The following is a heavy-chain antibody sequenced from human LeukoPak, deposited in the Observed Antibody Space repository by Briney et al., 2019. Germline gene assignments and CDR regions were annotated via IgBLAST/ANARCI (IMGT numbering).Heavy chain of an antibody. CDR3: ARGLLGDLLLGAFDI. Sequence: PGGSLRLSCAASGFTFSSYEFNWVRQAPGKGLEWVSYISTSGSTIYYADSVKGRFTISRDNARNSLYLQMNSLRAEDTAVYYCARGLLGDLLLGAFDIWGQGTMVTVSS. J-gene: IGHJ3*02. V-gene: IGHV3-48*03. D-gene: IGHD3-16*02. CDR1: GFTFSSYE. CDR2: ISTSGSTI.